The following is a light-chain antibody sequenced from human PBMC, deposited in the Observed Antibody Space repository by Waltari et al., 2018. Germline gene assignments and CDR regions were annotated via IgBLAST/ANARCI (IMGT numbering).Light chain of an antibody. CDR3: AVWDDSLNGWV. J-gene: IGLJ3*02. Sequence: QSVLTQPPSASGTPGQRVTISCSGSRSNVGSNSEHWYQQLPGTAPKLLIHTNNQRPSGVPHRFSGSKSGTSASLAISGLQSEDEADYHCAVWDDSLNGWVFGGGTKLTVL. CDR1: RSNVGSNS. CDR2: TNN. V-gene: IGLV1-44*01.